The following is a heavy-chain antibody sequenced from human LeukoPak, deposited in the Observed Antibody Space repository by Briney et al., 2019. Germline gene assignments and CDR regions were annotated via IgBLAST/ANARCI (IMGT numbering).Heavy chain of an antibody. CDR3: ARGSPERGDAFDI. D-gene: IGHD1-26*01. Sequence: GGSLRLSCAASGFTFSSYWMSWVRQAPGKGLEWVANIKQDGSEKYYVDSVKGRFTISRDNAKNSLYLQMNSLRAEDTAVYYCARGSPERGDAFDIWGQGTMVTVSS. V-gene: IGHV3-7*01. CDR2: IKQDGSEK. J-gene: IGHJ3*02. CDR1: GFTFSSYW.